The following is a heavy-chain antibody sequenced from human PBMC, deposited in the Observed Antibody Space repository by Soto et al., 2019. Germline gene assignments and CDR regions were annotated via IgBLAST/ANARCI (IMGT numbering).Heavy chain of an antibody. CDR1: GFTFSHYA. Sequence: QVQLVESGGGVVQPGRSLRLSCVASGFTFSHYAIHWVRQAPGKGLEWVAVISYDGDNKYYADSVKGRFTISRDNTKDTLNLQMNSLRTEDTAVYYCAKDDSAGGCYFYGMDIWGQGTTVTVSS. CDR2: ISYDGDNK. J-gene: IGHJ6*02. V-gene: IGHV3-30-3*01. CDR3: AKDDSAGGCYFYGMDI. D-gene: IGHD3-16*01.